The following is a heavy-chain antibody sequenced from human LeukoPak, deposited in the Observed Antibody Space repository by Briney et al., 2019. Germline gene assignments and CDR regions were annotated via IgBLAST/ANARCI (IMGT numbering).Heavy chain of an antibody. D-gene: IGHD3-22*01. CDR1: GGSISSSSYY. CDR3: ARTDSSGYPTPNNWFDP. J-gene: IGHJ5*02. CDR2: IYYSGST. V-gene: IGHV4-39*07. Sequence: TSETLSLTCTVSGGSISSSSYYWGWIRQPPGKGLEWIGSIYYSGSTYYNPSLKSRVTMSVDTAKNQFSLKLSSVTAADTAVYYCARTDSSGYPTPNNWFDPWGQGTLVTVSS.